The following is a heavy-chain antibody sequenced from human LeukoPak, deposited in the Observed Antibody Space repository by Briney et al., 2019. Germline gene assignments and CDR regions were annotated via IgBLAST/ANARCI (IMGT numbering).Heavy chain of an antibody. CDR3: ARGRYTFDY. V-gene: IGHV4-59*01. CDR1: GGSISSYY. CDR2: IYYSGST. Sequence: SETLSLTCTVSGGSISSYYWSWIRQPPGKGLEWIGYIYYSGSTNYNPSLKSRVAISVDTSKNQFSLKLSSVTAADTAVYYCARGRYTFDYWGQGTLVTVSS. D-gene: IGHD1-14*01. J-gene: IGHJ4*02.